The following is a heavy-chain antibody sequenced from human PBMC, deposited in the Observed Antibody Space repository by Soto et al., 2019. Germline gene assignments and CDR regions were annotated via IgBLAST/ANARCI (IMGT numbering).Heavy chain of an antibody. Sequence: PGGSLRLSCAASGFTFSNYWMSRVRQAPGKGLEWVANIKQDGSEKWYVDSVKGRFTISGDNAKNSLYLQMNNLRAEDTAVYYCARGDYFDTSGPFSDAYDVWGQGTMVTVSS. CDR2: IKQDGSEK. D-gene: IGHD3-22*01. CDR1: GFTFSNYW. J-gene: IGHJ3*01. V-gene: IGHV3-7*04. CDR3: ARGDYFDTSGPFSDAYDV.